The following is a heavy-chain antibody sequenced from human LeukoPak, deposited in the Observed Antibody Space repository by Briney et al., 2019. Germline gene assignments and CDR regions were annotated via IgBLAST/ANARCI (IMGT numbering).Heavy chain of an antibody. J-gene: IGHJ4*02. CDR1: GFTFSSYG. CDR3: AKEMGHSPHSSGTYWSDGGVGLDY. D-gene: IGHD3-10*01. Sequence: GGSLRLSCAASGFTFSSYGMHWIRQAPGKGLEWVAFIRYDGSNKYYADSVKGRFTNSRDNSKNPLYLQMNSLRAEDTAVYYCAKEMGHSPHSSGTYWSDGGVGLDYWGQGTLVTVSS. CDR2: IRYDGSNK. V-gene: IGHV3-30*02.